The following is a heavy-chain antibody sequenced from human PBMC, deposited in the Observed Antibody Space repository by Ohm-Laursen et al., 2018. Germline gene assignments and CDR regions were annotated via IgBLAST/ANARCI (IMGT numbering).Heavy chain of an antibody. CDR3: AREQTRPANSYGMGV. J-gene: IGHJ6*02. CDR2: IYSGGST. V-gene: IGHV3-66*01. Sequence: SLRLSCAASGFTVSSNYMSWVRQALGKGLEWVSVIYSGGSTNYADSVKGRFAISRDNSKNTVYLQMNSLRDEDTAVYYCAREQTRPANSYGMGVWGQGTTVTVSS. CDR1: GFTVSSNY.